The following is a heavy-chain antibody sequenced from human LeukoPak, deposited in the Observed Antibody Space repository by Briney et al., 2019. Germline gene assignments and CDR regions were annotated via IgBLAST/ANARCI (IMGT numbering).Heavy chain of an antibody. D-gene: IGHD3-22*01. CDR3: AKNYYYDTSKYFDL. CDR2: ISGSGGST. J-gene: IGHJ2*01. CDR1: GFTFSNSD. Sequence: GGSLRLSCTASGFTFSNSDMNWVRQAPGKGLEWVSAISGSGGSTYYADSVKGRFTISRDNSKNTLYLQMNSLRAEDTAVYYCAKNYYYDTSKYFDLWGRGTLVTVSS. V-gene: IGHV3-23*01.